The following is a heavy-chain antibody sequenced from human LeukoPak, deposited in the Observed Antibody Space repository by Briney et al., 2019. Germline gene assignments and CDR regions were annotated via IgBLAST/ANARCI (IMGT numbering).Heavy chain of an antibody. CDR2: ISSTSSYI. CDR3: ATGGTYFDC. V-gene: IGHV3-21*01. CDR1: GFTFSSYT. Sequence: PGGSLRLSCAASGFTFSSYTMNWVRQAPGKGLEWVSSISSTSSYIYYADSVKGRFTISRDNAKNSLYLQMSSLRVEDTAVYYCATGGTYFDCWGQGTLVTVSS. D-gene: IGHD1-26*01. J-gene: IGHJ4*02.